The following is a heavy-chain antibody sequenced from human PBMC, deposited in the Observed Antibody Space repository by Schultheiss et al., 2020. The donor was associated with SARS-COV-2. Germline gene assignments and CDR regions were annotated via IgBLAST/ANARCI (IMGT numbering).Heavy chain of an antibody. CDR2: IYYSVNT. CDR1: GASISSFY. Sequence: SQTLSLTCTVSGASISSFYWSWIRQTPGKGLEWIGYIYYSVNTWYNPSLKSRVTFSLDTSKKQFSLRLNSVTAADTAVYYCARAARVEQLFSVRGGHLDYWGRGTQVTVSS. CDR3: ARAARVEQLFSVRGGHLDY. J-gene: IGHJ4*02. D-gene: IGHD3-10*01. V-gene: IGHV4-59*01.